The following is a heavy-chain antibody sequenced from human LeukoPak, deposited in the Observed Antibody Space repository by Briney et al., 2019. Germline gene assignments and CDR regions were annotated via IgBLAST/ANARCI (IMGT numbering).Heavy chain of an antibody. V-gene: IGHV3-23*01. CDR1: GFTSSDYT. Sequence: GGSLRLSCAASGFTSSDYTMNWVRQSPGKGLEWVSGISVSDDSTYYAGSVKGRFTISRDTSNNMLYLQMNSLRAEDTAVYYCARDRYCVSTNCPYDCWGQGTPVTVSS. CDR3: ARDRYCVSTNCPYDC. J-gene: IGHJ4*02. D-gene: IGHD2-2*01. CDR2: ISVSDDST.